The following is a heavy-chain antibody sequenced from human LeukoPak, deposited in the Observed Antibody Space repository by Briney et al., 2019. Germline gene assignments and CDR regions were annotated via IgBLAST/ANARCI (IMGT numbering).Heavy chain of an antibody. Sequence: TGGALRLSCAASGFTFSDEYMSCIRQAPGKGLEWVSYISNSGSYTNYADSVKGRFTISRDNAKNSLYLQMNSLRAEDTAVYYCARSRGAGPGAYFDYWGQGTLITVSS. D-gene: IGHD6-19*01. CDR3: ARSRGAGPGAYFDY. V-gene: IGHV3-11*03. J-gene: IGHJ4*02. CDR1: GFTFSDEY. CDR2: ISNSGSYT.